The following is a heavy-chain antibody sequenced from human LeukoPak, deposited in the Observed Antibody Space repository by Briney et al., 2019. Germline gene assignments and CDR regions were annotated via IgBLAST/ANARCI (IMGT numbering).Heavy chain of an antibody. CDR1: GGSFSGYY. CDR2: INHSGST. V-gene: IGHV4-34*01. Sequence: SGTLSLTCAVYGGSFSGYYWSWIRQPPGKRLEWTGEINHSGSTNYNPSLKSRVTISVDTSKNQFSLKLSSVTAADTAVYYCAERYGDYGTTHNWFDPWGQGTLVTVSS. J-gene: IGHJ5*02. D-gene: IGHD4-17*01. CDR3: AERYGDYGTTHNWFDP.